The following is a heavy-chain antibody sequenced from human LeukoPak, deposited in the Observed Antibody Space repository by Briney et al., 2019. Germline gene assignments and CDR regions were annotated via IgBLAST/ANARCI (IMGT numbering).Heavy chain of an antibody. CDR3: ACLPCVGYSGQP. D-gene: IGHD5-12*01. CDR2: IIPILGIA. J-gene: IGHJ5*02. CDR1: GGTFSSYA. V-gene: IGHV1-69*04. Sequence: GASVKVSCKASGGTFSSYAISWVRQAPGQGLEWMGRIIPILGIANYAQKFQGRVTITADKSTSTAYMELSSLRSADTAVYYCACLPCVGYSGQPWGQGTLVTVSS.